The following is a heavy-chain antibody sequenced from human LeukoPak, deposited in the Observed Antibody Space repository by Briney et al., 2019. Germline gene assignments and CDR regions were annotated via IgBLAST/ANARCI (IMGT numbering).Heavy chain of an antibody. CDR2: ISGSGGST. J-gene: IGHJ4*02. CDR3: ARVISKGYGSGSYYSPLFYFDY. Sequence: GGSLRLSCAASGFTFSSYAMSWVRQAPGKGLEWVSAISGSGGSTYYADSVKGRFTISRDNSKNTLYLQMNSLRAEDTAVYYCARVISKGYGSGSYYSPLFYFDYWGQGTLVTVSS. V-gene: IGHV3-23*01. CDR1: GFTFSSYA. D-gene: IGHD3-10*01.